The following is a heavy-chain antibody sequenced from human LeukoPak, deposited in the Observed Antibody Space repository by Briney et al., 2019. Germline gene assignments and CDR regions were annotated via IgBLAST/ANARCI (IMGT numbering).Heavy chain of an antibody. CDR1: GFTFSSYA. V-gene: IGHV3-64*01. CDR2: ISSNGGST. Sequence: TGGSLRLSCAASGFTFSSYAMHWVRQAPGKGLEYVSAISSNGGSTYYANSVKGRFTISRDNSKNTLYLQMGSLRAEDMAVYYRARDSIAVAGTIDYWGQGTLVTVSS. CDR3: ARDSIAVAGTIDY. D-gene: IGHD6-19*01. J-gene: IGHJ4*02.